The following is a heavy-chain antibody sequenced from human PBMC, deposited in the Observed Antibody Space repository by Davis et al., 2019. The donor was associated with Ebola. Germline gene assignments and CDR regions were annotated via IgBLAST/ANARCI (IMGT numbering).Heavy chain of an antibody. CDR2: ISGTGKNT. V-gene: IGHV3-23*01. CDR1: GFTLISYA. Sequence: ESLNISCEASGFTLISYAMRWVRQAPGKGLAWVSHISGTGKNTDYADSVKGRFTISRDNPKNTLFLQLNSLRVEDTAIYYCARDSDVWGGGYWGQGTLVTVSS. CDR3: ARDSDVWGGGY. J-gene: IGHJ4*02. D-gene: IGHD3-16*01.